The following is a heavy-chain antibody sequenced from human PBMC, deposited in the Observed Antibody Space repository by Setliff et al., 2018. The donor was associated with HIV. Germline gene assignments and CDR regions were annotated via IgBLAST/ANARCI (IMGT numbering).Heavy chain of an antibody. J-gene: IGHJ4*02. CDR2: FYYSGST. D-gene: IGHD4-17*01. Sequence: SETLSLTCTVSGGSVSSGNYYWSWIRQPPGEGLEWIGYFYYSGSTNYNPSLKSRVSITLDTSKNQFSLKLTAVTAADTAVYFCARDLRAVTIDWGKGTLVTVSS. CDR3: ARDLRAVTID. V-gene: IGHV4-61*01. CDR1: GGSVSSGNYY.